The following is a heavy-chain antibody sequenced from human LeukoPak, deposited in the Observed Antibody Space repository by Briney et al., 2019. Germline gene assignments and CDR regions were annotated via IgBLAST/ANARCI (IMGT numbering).Heavy chain of an antibody. D-gene: IGHD6-13*01. CDR3: ARGRGSSWSLYYYYYYMDV. J-gene: IGHJ6*03. V-gene: IGHV1-8*01. CDR1: GYTFTSYD. CDR2: MNPNSGKT. Sequence: ASVKVSCKASGYTFTSYDINWVRQATGQGLEWMGWMNPNSGKTGYAQKFQGRVTMTRNTSISTAYMELSSMRSEDTAVYYCARGRGSSWSLYYYYYYMDVWGKGTTVTISS.